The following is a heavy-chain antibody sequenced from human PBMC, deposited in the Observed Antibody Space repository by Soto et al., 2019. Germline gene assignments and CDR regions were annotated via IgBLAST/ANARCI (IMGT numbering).Heavy chain of an antibody. J-gene: IGHJ4*01. CDR2: ISSSGRTI. CDR1: GFTFSDYY. Sequence: QVQLVESGGGLVKPGESLRLSCAASGFTFSDYYMSWIRQAPGKGLEWVSYISSSGRTIYYADSVKGRFTISRDNAKISLYVQMNSLRAEDTAVYYFVTDPGGGRYGDWGHGTLVTVSS. CDR3: VTDPGGGRYGD. D-gene: IGHD1-26*01. V-gene: IGHV3-11*01.